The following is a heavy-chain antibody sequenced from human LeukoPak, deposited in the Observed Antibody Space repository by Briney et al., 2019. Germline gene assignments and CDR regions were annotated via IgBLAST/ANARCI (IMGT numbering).Heavy chain of an antibody. V-gene: IGHV3-30-3*01. Sequence: PGGSLRLSRAASGFTFSSYAMHWVRQAPGKGLEWVAVISYDGSNKYYADSVRGRFTISRDNSKNTLYLQMNSLRAEDTAVYYCARISMPYYYYGMDVWGQGTTVTVSS. J-gene: IGHJ6*02. CDR1: GFTFSSYA. CDR2: ISYDGSNK. D-gene: IGHD2-2*01. CDR3: ARISMPYYYYGMDV.